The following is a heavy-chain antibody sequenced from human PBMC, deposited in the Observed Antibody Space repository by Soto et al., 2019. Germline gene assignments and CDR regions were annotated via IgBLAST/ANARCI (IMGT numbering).Heavy chain of an antibody. V-gene: IGHV1-69*01. CDR1: GGTFSSYA. CDR3: ARRPPDCSSTSCYRRGSWFDP. D-gene: IGHD2-2*02. J-gene: IGHJ5*02. CDR2: IIPIFGTA. Sequence: QVQLVQSGAEVKKPGSSVKVSCKASGGTFSSYAISWVRQAPGQGLEWMGGIIPIFGTANYAQKFQGRVTITADESTSTAYMELSSLRSEDMAVYYCARRPPDCSSTSCYRRGSWFDPWGQGTLVTVSS.